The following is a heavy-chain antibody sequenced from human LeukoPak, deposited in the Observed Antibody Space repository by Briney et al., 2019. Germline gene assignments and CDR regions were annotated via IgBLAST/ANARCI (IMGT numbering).Heavy chain of an antibody. CDR1: GYSISSGYY. Sequence: SETLSLTCTVSGYSISSGYYWGWIRQPPGKGLEWIGSIYHSGSTYYNPSLKSRVTISVDTSKNQFSLKLSSVTAADTAVYYCASMGGYYYYYMDVWGKGTTVTVSS. V-gene: IGHV4-38-2*02. D-gene: IGHD3-16*01. CDR3: ASMGGYYYYYMDV. J-gene: IGHJ6*03. CDR2: IYHSGST.